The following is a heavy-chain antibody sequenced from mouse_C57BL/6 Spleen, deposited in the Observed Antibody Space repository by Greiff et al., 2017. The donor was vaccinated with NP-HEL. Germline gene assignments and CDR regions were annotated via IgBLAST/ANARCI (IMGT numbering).Heavy chain of an antibody. CDR3: ARDREGAMDY. J-gene: IGHJ4*01. CDR2: INYDGSST. CDR1: GFTFSDYY. D-gene: IGHD6-1*01. V-gene: IGHV5-16*01. Sequence: DVKLVESEGGLVQPGSSMKLSCTASGFTFSDYYMAWVRQVPEKGLEWVANINYDGSSTYYLDSLKSRFIISRDNAKNILYLQMSSLKSEDTATYYCARDREGAMDYWGQGTSVTVSS.